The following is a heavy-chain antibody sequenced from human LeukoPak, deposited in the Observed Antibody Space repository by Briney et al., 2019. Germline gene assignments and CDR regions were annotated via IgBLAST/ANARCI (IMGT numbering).Heavy chain of an antibody. CDR2: INPNNGGI. Sequence: ASVKVSCKASGYTFTGYYIHWVRQAPGQGLEWVGWINPNNGGINYAQEFQGRVTITTDTSINTAYMELTRLRSDDTAVYYCARWSYDASGHIDYWGQGTLVTVSS. CDR1: GYTFTGYY. CDR3: ARWSYDASGHIDY. J-gene: IGHJ4*02. D-gene: IGHD3-22*01. V-gene: IGHV1-2*02.